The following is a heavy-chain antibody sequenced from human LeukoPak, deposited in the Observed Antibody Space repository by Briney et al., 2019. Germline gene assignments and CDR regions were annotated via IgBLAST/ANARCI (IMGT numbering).Heavy chain of an antibody. CDR2: INPNSGGT. V-gene: IGHV1-2*06. J-gene: IGHJ4*02. Sequence: ASVKVSCKXSGYTFTGYYMHWVRQAPGQGLEWMGRINPNSGGTNYAQKFQGRVTMTRDTSISTAYMELSRLRSDDTAVYYCAKNYGSGSQYYFDYWGQGTLVTVSS. D-gene: IGHD3-10*01. CDR3: AKNYGSGSQYYFDY. CDR1: GYTFTGYY.